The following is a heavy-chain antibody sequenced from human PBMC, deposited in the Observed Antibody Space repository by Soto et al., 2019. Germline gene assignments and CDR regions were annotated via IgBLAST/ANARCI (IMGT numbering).Heavy chain of an antibody. CDR2: IYYSGST. CDR3: ARLGRYYQSLDS. D-gene: IGHD3-10*01. Sequence: PSETLSLTCTVSGVSISSYYWSWIRQPPGKGLEWIGYIYYSGSTNYNPSLKNRVTISLDTSKSQFSLRLTSVTAADTAVYYCARLGRYYQSLDSWGPGTLVTVSS. V-gene: IGHV4-59*08. CDR1: GVSISSYY. J-gene: IGHJ5*01.